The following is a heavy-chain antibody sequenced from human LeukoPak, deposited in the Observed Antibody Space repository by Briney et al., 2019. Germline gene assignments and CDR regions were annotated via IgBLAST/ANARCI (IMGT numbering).Heavy chain of an antibody. CDR2: ISLDGSYK. V-gene: IGHV3-30-3*01. CDR1: GFTFASYT. CDR3: ARDYGSLAFHH. D-gene: IGHD1-26*01. Sequence: PGRSLRLSCAASGFTFASYTMHWVRQAPGKGLEWVALISLDGSYKFYADPVKGRFTISRDNSQSTLYLQMSSLRHEDTAVYYCARDYGSLAFHHWGQGTLVTVSS. J-gene: IGHJ1*01.